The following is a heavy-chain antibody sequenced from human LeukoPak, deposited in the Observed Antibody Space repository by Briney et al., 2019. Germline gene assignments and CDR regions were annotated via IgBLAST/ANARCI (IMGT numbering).Heavy chain of an antibody. Sequence: PGGSLRLSCAASGFTFNTYGMHWVRQAPGKGLQWVAGIWYDGTNRNYADSVKGRFTISRDNSKNAHHLQMNRRRAEDTAVYYGAVGGYRYDYPGYWGQGTLVTVSS. CDR1: GFTFNTYG. CDR2: IWYDGTNR. J-gene: IGHJ4*02. D-gene: IGHD5-18*01. CDR3: AVGGYRYDYPGY. V-gene: IGHV3-33*01.